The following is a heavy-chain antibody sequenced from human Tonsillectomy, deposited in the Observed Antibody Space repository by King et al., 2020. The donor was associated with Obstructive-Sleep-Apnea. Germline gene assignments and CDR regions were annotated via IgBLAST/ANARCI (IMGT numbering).Heavy chain of an antibody. V-gene: IGHV4-59*01. CDR2: IYYRGNT. CDR3: AGDGRAAAGIDS. CDR1: GGSISSYY. J-gene: IGHJ4*02. D-gene: IGHD6-13*01. Sequence: VQLQESGPGLVKPSESLSLTCTVSGGSISSYYWSWIRQPPGKGLEWIGNIYYRGNTNYKSSLKSRVTISVDTSKNQFFLRLRSVTAADTAMYYCAGDGRAAAGIDSWGLGTLVTVSS.